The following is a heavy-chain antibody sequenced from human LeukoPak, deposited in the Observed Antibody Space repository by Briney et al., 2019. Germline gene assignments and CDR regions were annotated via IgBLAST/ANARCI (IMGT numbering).Heavy chain of an antibody. J-gene: IGHJ4*02. CDR1: GFTISSYG. Sequence: PWGSLRLSCAASGFTISSYGMHWVRQAPGKGLEWGAVISYDGSNKYYADSVKGRFTISRDNSKNTLYLQMNSLRAEDTAVYYCAKEGGYYDVLSIPYDFDYWGQGTLVTVSS. D-gene: IGHD3-9*01. V-gene: IGHV3-30*18. CDR3: AKEGGYYDVLSIPYDFDY. CDR2: ISYDGSNK.